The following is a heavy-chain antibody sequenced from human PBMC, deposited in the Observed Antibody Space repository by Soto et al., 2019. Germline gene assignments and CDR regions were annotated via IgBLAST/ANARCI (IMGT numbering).Heavy chain of an antibody. CDR2: ISGSGGST. J-gene: IGHJ4*02. V-gene: IGHV3-23*01. Sequence: GGSLRLSCAASGFTFSSYAMSWVRQAPGKGLEWVSAISGSGGSTYYADSVKGRFTISRDNSKNTLYLQMNSLRAEDTAVYYCAKVLPRLGRPDRPKEYVDYWGQGTLVTV. CDR3: AKVLPRLGRPDRPKEYVDY. CDR1: GFTFSSYA. D-gene: IGHD6-25*01.